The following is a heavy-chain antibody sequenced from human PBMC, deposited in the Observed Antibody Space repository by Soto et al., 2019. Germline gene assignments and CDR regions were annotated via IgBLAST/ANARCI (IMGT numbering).Heavy chain of an antibody. CDR3: TRDTGNSFDD. CDR2: ISPHHGNT. Sequence: HVQLVQSGGELKKPGASVKVSCNTSGYTFNTYFITWVRQAPGQGLEWMGWISPHHGNTTYAEKFQVRVTMTADTNTKTAYMEMRNLRIDDTALYYWTRDTGNSFDDWGQGTPVTVSS. J-gene: IGHJ4*02. CDR1: GYTFNTYF. V-gene: IGHV1-18*01.